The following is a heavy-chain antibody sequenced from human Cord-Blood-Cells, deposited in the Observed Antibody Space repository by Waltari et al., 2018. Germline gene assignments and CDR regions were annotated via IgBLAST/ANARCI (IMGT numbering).Heavy chain of an antibody. CDR1: GFTFSSYS. J-gene: IGHJ4*02. V-gene: IGHV3-48*02. CDR3: ASQHRAHSGSYYFDY. D-gene: IGHD1-26*01. CDR2: ISSSSSTI. Sequence: EVQLVESGGGLVQPGGSLRLSCAASGFTFSSYSMNWVRQAPGKGLEWVSYISSSSSTIYYADSVKGRFTISRDNAKNSLYLQMNSLRDEDTAVYYGASQHRAHSGSYYFDYWGQGTLVTVSS.